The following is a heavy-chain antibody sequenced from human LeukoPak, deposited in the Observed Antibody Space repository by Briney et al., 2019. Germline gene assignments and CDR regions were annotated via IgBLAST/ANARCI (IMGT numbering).Heavy chain of an antibody. CDR1: GFTFGDYA. CDR2: IRSKAYGGTT. CDR3: TRGYSYGYY. Sequence: GGSLRLSCTASGFTFGDYAMSWVRQAPGKGLEWVGFIRSKAYGGTTECAASVEGRFTISRDDSRSIAYLQMNSLKTEDTAVYYCTRGYSYGYYWGQGTLVTVSP. J-gene: IGHJ4*02. V-gene: IGHV3-49*04. D-gene: IGHD5-18*01.